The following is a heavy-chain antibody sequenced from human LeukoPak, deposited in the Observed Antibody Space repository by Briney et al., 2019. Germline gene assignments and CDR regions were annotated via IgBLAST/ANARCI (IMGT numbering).Heavy chain of an antibody. CDR3: ARSLTSSWYYFDH. V-gene: IGHV3-74*01. Sequence: PGGSLRLSCAASGFTFSSYAMNWVRQAPGKGLVWVSRINSDGDWTNYAESVKGRFTISRDNAENTLYLQMNSLRAEDAAVYYCARSLTSSWYYFDHWGQGALVTVSS. CDR2: INSDGDWT. J-gene: IGHJ4*02. D-gene: IGHD6-13*01. CDR1: GFTFSSYA.